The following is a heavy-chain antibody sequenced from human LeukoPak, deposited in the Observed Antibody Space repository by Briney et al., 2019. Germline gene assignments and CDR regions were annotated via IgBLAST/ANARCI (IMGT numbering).Heavy chain of an antibody. J-gene: IGHJ4*02. CDR3: VRDDGGAGQNFDY. D-gene: IGHD3-16*01. V-gene: IGHV3-74*01. CDR1: AXTFSNYW. Sequence: GGSLRLSCAASAXTFSNYWMHWVRQAPGKGLVWVSRINSDGSGTAYADFVKGRFSISRDNAKNTLYLQMTSLRAEDTAVYYCVRDDGGAGQNFDYWGQGTLVTVSS. CDR2: INSDGSGT.